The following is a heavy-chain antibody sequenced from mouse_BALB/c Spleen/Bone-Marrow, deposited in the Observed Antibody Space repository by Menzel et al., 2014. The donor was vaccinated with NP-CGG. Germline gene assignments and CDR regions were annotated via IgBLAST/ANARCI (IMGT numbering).Heavy chain of an antibody. CDR1: GFTFSSYA. J-gene: IGHJ3*01. CDR3: ARAGTTASAWFAY. CDR2: ISSGGST. Sequence: EVQGVESGGGLVKPGGSLKLSCAASGFTFSSYAMSWVRQTPEKRLEWVASISSGGSTYYPDSVKGRFTIYRDNARNILYLQMSSLRSEDTAMYYCARAGTTASAWFAYWGQGTLVTVSA. D-gene: IGHD1-2*01. V-gene: IGHV5-6-5*01.